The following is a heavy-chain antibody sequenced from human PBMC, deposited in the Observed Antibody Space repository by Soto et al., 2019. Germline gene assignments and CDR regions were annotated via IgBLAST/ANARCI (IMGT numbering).Heavy chain of an antibody. J-gene: IGHJ4*02. Sequence: QVQIQQWGAGLLKPSETLSLTCTVSGASFSGNYWSWIRQTPGKGLEWIGHSNFFGRVTYNPSLESRGTRSVDASENHFSLKLTSVTAADTGVYYCASSYGSGSGVFDYWGQGSSVTVSS. CDR1: GASFSGNY. V-gene: IGHV4-34*01. CDR2: SNFFGRV. CDR3: ASSYGSGSGVFDY. D-gene: IGHD3-10*01.